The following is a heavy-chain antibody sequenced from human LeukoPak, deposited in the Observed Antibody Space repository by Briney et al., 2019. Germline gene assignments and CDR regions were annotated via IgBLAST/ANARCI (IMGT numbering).Heavy chain of an antibody. Sequence: SETLSLTCAVSGYSISSGYYWGWVRPPPGEGPGWVWGIYHSGSTYYNPSLKSRVTISVDTSKTQFSLKLSPVTAADTAVYYCARGAAPSYMDVWGKGTTVTVSS. D-gene: IGHD6-6*01. CDR3: ARGAAPSYMDV. J-gene: IGHJ6*03. CDR1: GYSISSGYY. CDR2: IYHSGST. V-gene: IGHV4-38-2*01.